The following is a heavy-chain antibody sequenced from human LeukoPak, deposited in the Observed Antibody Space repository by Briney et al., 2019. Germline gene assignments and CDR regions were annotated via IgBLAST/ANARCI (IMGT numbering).Heavy chain of an antibody. D-gene: IGHD3-10*01. CDR3: ASLGYYGSGSYPGFDY. CDR1: GGSFSGYY. Sequence: SETLSLTCAVYGGSFSGYYWSWIRQPPGKGLEWIGEINHSGSTNYNPSLKSRVTISVDTSKNQFSLKLSSVTAADTAVYYCASLGYYGSGSYPGFDYWGQGTLVTVSS. J-gene: IGHJ4*02. V-gene: IGHV4-34*01. CDR2: INHSGST.